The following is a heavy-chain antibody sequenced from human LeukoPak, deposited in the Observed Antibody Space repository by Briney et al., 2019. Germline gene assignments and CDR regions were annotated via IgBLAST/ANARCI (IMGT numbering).Heavy chain of an antibody. Sequence: SETLSLTCTVSGGSISSYYWSLIRQPPGKGLEWIGYIYYSGSTNYNPSLKSRATISVDTSKNQFSLKLSSVTAADTAVYYCARESGSRAFFDYWGQGTLVTVSS. V-gene: IGHV4-59*01. CDR3: ARESGSRAFFDY. J-gene: IGHJ4*02. CDR1: GGSISSYY. CDR2: IYYSGST.